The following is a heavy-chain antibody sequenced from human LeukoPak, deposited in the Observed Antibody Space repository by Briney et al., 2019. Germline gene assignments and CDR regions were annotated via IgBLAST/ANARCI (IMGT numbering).Heavy chain of an antibody. CDR2: INPSGGST. J-gene: IGHJ4*02. V-gene: IGHV1-46*01. D-gene: IGHD6-19*01. Sequence: GASVKVSCKASGYTFTSYYMHWVRQAPGQGLEWMGIINPSGGSTSYAQKFQGRVTMTRDTSTSTVYMELSSLRSEDTAVYYCAREIVDYSSGFPIDYWGQGTLVTVSS. CDR3: AREIVDYSSGFPIDY. CDR1: GYTFTSYY.